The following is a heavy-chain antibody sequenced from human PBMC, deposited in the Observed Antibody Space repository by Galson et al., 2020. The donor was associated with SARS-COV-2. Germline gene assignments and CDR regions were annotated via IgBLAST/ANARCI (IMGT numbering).Heavy chain of an antibody. D-gene: IGHD3-9*01. CDR2: IYYSGST. CDR1: GGSISSYY. Sequence: ASETLSLTCTVSGGSISSYYWSWIRQPPGKGLEWIGYIYYSGSTNYNPSLKSRVTISVDTSKNQFSLKLSSVTAADTAVYYCARWVFRRGRDYCESLTGPLGPNWFDPWGQGTLVTVSS. V-gene: IGHV4-59*01. J-gene: IGHJ5*02. CDR3: ARWVFRRGRDYCESLTGPLGPNWFDP.